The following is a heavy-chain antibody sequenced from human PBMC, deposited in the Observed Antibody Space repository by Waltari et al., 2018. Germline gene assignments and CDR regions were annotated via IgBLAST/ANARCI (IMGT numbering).Heavy chain of an antibody. CDR3: ARAMGVLRFLEWLPSGGGFLDY. Sequence: QVQLQQWGAGLLKPSETLSLTCAVYGGSFSGYYWSWIRQPPGKGLEWIGEINHSGSTNYNPSLKSRVTISVDTSKNQFSLKLSSVTAADTAVYYCARAMGVLRFLEWLPSGGGFLDYWGQGTLVTVSS. CDR2: INHSGST. J-gene: IGHJ4*02. D-gene: IGHD3-3*01. V-gene: IGHV4-34*01. CDR1: GGSFSGYY.